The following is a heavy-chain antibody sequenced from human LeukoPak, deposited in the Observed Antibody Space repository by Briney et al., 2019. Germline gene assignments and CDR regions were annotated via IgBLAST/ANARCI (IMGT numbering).Heavy chain of an antibody. J-gene: IGHJ4*02. CDR1: GFTFSSYG. CDR2: IRYDGSNK. CDR3: AKDSRNTYYYDSSGYFDY. D-gene: IGHD3-22*01. Sequence: GGSLRLSRAASGFTFSSYGMHWVRQAPGKGLEWVAFIRYDGSNKYYADSVKGRFTISRDNSKNTLYLQMNSLRAEDTAIYYCAKDSRNTYYYDSSGYFDYWAQGTLVTVSS. V-gene: IGHV3-30*02.